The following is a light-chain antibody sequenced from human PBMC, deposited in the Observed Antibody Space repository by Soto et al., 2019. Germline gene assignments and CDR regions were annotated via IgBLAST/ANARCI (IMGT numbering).Light chain of an antibody. Sequence: DIQMTQSPSTLSASVGDRVTITCRASQSIRSWLAWYQQTPGKAPKLLIYDASSLESGVPSRFSGSGSGTEFTLTISSLQPDDFATYYCQQYNSYSTFGQGTKVEIK. CDR3: QQYNSYST. V-gene: IGKV1-5*01. CDR1: QSIRSW. CDR2: DAS. J-gene: IGKJ1*01.